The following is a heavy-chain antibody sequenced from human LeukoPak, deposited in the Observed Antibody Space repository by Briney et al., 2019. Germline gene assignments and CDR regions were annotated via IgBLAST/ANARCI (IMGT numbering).Heavy chain of an antibody. CDR2: IYYSGST. CDR1: GGSISSYY. D-gene: IGHD5-18*01. J-gene: IGHJ6*04. V-gene: IGHV4-59*01. Sequence: SETLSLTCTVSGGSISSYYWSWIRQPPGKGLEWIGYIYYSGSTNYNPSLKSRVTISVDASKNQFSLKLSSVTAADTAVYYGARDGGYSYGPGGYYYYGMDVWGKGTTVTVSS. CDR3: ARDGGYSYGPGGYYYYGMDV.